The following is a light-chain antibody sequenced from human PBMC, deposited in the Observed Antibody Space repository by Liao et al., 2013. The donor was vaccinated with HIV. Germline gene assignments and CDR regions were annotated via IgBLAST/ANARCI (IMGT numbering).Light chain of an antibody. V-gene: IGLV3-1*01. CDR3: QAWDSSTL. CDR1: KLGNKF. Sequence: SYELTQPSSVSVSPGQTAIITCSGDKLGNKFVCWYQQKPGQSPVLVIDQDTKRPSGIPERFSGSNSGNTATLTISGTQAMDEADYYCQAWDSSTLFGGGTKLTVL. CDR2: QDT. J-gene: IGLJ2*01.